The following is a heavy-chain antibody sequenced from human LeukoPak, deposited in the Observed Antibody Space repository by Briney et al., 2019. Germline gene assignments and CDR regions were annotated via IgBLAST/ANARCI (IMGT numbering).Heavy chain of an antibody. V-gene: IGHV3-30*02. J-gene: IGHJ4*02. D-gene: IGHD6-19*01. CDR1: GFTFSSYG. Sequence: PGGSLRLSCAASGFTFSSYGMYWVRQAPGKGLEWVAFIRYDGSNKYYADSMKGRFTISRDNSKNTLDLQMNSLRGEDTAVYYCAKDSRQAFQWLLHWGQGTLVTVSS. CDR2: IRYDGSNK. CDR3: AKDSRQAFQWLLH.